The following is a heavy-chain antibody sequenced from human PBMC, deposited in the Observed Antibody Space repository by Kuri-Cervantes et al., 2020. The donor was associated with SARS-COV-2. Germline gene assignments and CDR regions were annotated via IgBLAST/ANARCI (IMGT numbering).Heavy chain of an antibody. Sequence: GGSLRLSCVASGFRFSNYNLNWVRQAPGKGLEWVSTISSGSDYIYYGDSVKGRFTISRDNAENSLYLQMNSLRVGDTAVYYCTRDRGYCSGGGCYSTGFSFDYWGQEALVTVSS. D-gene: IGHD2-15*01. CDR3: TRDRGYCSGGGCYSTGFSFDY. J-gene: IGHJ4*02. CDR2: ISSGSDYI. V-gene: IGHV3-21*01. CDR1: GFRFSNYN.